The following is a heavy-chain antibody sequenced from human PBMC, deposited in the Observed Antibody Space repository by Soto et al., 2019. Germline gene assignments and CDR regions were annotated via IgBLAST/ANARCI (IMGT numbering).Heavy chain of an antibody. Sequence: EVQLVESGGGLVQPGGSLRLSCAASGLTFSSYWMSWVRQAPGKGLEWVANIKQDGSEKYYVDSVKGRFTISRDNAKNSLYLQMNSLRAEDTAVYYCARDIVVVVAATGYFDYWGQGTLVTVSS. V-gene: IGHV3-7*01. J-gene: IGHJ4*02. CDR2: IKQDGSEK. D-gene: IGHD2-15*01. CDR3: ARDIVVVVAATGYFDY. CDR1: GLTFSSYW.